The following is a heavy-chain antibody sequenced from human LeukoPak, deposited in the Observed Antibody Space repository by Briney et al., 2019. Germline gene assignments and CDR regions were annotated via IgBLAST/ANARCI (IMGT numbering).Heavy chain of an antibody. V-gene: IGHV4-30-4*01. D-gene: IGHD3-10*01. CDR3: AREGTGDYGSGSYHY. CDR1: GGSISSGDYY. J-gene: IGHJ4*02. Sequence: SETLSLTCTVSGGSISSGDYYWSWIRQPPGKGLEWIGYIYYSGSTYYNPSLKSRVTVSVDTSKNQFSLKLSSVTAADTAVYYCAREGTGDYGSGSYHYWGQGTLVTVSS. CDR2: IYYSGST.